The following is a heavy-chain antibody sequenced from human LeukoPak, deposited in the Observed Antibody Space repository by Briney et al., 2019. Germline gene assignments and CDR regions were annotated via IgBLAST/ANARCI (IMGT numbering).Heavy chain of an antibody. CDR1: GYTFTGYY. V-gene: IGHV1-2*02. J-gene: IGHJ4*02. Sequence: ASVKVSCKASGYTFTGYYIHWVRQAPGQGLEWMGWLTPNSGGANYAQKFQGRVTLTRDTSISTAYMELTRLTSDDTAVYYCARAPIVGATPDYWGQGTLVSVSS. CDR2: LTPNSGGA. CDR3: ARAPIVGATPDY. D-gene: IGHD1-26*01.